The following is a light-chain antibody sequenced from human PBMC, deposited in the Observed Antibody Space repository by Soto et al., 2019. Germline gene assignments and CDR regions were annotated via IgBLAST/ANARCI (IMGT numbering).Light chain of an antibody. CDR2: DGS. J-gene: IGKJ1*01. CDR1: QSINTW. V-gene: IGKV1-5*01. Sequence: DIQMTQSPSTVSASVGDRITITCRARQSINTWLAWYRQRPGEAPQLLIYDGSTLAMGVPSRFSGRGSGTDFTLTISRLQPDSFATFFCQQYPTYSRTFGLLTQVEVK. CDR3: QQYPTYSRT.